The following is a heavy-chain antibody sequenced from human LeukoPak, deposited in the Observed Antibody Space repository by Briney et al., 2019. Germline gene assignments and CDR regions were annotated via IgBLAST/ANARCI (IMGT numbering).Heavy chain of an antibody. D-gene: IGHD6-19*01. V-gene: IGHV3-21*06. CDR3: ARVPKQRLLLQWFSDF. J-gene: IGHJ4*02. CDR2: ISGYDNSL. Sequence: PGGSLRLSCTASGFKLNDYSMTWVRQAPGKGLEWVSSISGYDNSLYYEDSVRGRFTVSRDDATNSLFLHMNGLRAEDTAMYYCARVPKQRLLLQWFSDFWGQGILVAVSS. CDR1: GFKLNDYS.